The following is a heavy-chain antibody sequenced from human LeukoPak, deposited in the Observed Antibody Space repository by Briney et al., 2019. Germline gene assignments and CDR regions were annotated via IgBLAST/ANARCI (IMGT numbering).Heavy chain of an antibody. J-gene: IGHJ4*02. D-gene: IGHD6-19*01. V-gene: IGHV1-2*02. CDR2: INPNSGGT. CDR1: GYIFTGYY. CDR3: ARGGSSSGWLISYYFDH. Sequence: GASVKVSCKASGYIFTGYYMHWVRQAPGQGLEWMGWINPNSGGTNYAQKFQGRVTMTRDTSISTAYMELSRLRSDDTAVYYCARGGSSSGWLISYYFDHWGQGTLVTVSS.